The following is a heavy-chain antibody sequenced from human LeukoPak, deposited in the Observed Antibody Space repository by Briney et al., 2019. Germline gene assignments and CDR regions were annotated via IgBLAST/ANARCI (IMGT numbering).Heavy chain of an antibody. CDR2: ISAYNGNT. V-gene: IGHV1-18*01. D-gene: IGHD2-15*01. CDR3: ATGGRYCSGGSCRPRFDY. Sequence: ASVKVSCKASGYTFTSYGISWVRQAPGQGLEWMGWISAYNGNTNYAQKLQGRVTMTTDTSTSTAYMELRSLRSDDTAVYYCATGGRYCSGGSCRPRFDYWGQGTLVTVSS. J-gene: IGHJ4*02. CDR1: GYTFTSYG.